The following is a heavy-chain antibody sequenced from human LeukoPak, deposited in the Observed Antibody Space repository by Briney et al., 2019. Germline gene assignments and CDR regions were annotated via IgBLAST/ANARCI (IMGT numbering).Heavy chain of an antibody. D-gene: IGHD2-15*01. V-gene: IGHV1-69*05. CDR1: GGTFSSYA. Sequence: SVKVSCKASGGTFSSYAMSWVRQAPGQGLEWMGGINPSFGAANYAQKFQASVTITTDESTSTAYMELSSLRSEDTAVYYCASDSAANYYYYYMDVWGKGTTVTVSS. CDR2: INPSFGAA. J-gene: IGHJ6*03. CDR3: ASDSAANYYYYYMDV.